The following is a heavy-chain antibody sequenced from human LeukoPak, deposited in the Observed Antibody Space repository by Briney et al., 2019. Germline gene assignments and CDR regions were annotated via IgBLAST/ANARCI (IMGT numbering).Heavy chain of an antibody. CDR3: ARHPAYYDILTGYYPCYYYMDV. CDR2: IYYSGST. V-gene: IGHV4-39*01. CDR1: GGSISSSSYY. D-gene: IGHD3-9*01. J-gene: IGHJ6*03. Sequence: SETLFLTCTVSGGSISSSSYYWGWIRQPPGKGLEWIGSIYYSGSTYYNPSLKSRVTIPVDTSKNQFSLKLSSVTAADTAVYYCARHPAYYDILTGYYPCYYYMDVWGKGTTVTVSS.